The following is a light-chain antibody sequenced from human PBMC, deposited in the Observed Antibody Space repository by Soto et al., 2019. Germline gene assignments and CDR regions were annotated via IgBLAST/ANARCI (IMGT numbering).Light chain of an antibody. CDR2: DNT. CDR3: GTWDSSLNAGV. Sequence: QSVLTQPPSVSAAPGQRVIISCSGTTSNIGDNYVSWYQQFPGTAPKVLIYDNTKRPSGIPDRFSASKSGTSATLDITGLQTGDEADYYCGTWDSSLNAGVFGGGTKVTVL. J-gene: IGLJ2*01. CDR1: TSNIGDNY. V-gene: IGLV1-51*01.